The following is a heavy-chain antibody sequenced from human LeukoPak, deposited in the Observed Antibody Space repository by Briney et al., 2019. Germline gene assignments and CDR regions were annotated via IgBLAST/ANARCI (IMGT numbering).Heavy chain of an antibody. D-gene: IGHD5-12*01. V-gene: IGHV3-7*01. CDR3: ARRYSGLRGPFDY. CDR2: IKQDGSEK. Sequence: GGSLRLSCAASGFTFGSYWMSWVRQAPGKGLEWVANIKQDGSEKYYVDSVKGRFTISRDNAKNSLYLQMNSLRAEDTAVYYCARRYSGLRGPFDYWGQGTLVTVSS. CDR1: GFTFGSYW. J-gene: IGHJ4*02.